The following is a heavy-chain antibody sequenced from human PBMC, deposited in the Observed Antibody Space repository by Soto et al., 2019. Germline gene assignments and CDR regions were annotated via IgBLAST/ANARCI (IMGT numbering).Heavy chain of an antibody. CDR2: IGGSGRTT. D-gene: IGHD3-22*01. J-gene: IGHJ4*02. V-gene: IGHV3-23*01. Sequence: GESLRLSCAASAFTFNNYAMSWVRQAPGKGLEWVSGIGGSGRTTYYADSVKGRFTISRDNSNNTLFLQMNSLRAEDTAVYYCAKSRYSDSSGGFYDYWGQGTLVTVSS. CDR3: AKSRYSDSSGGFYDY. CDR1: AFTFNNYA.